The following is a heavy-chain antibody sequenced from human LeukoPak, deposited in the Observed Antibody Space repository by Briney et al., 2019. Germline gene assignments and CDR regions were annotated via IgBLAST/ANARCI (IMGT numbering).Heavy chain of an antibody. CDR3: ARESPVDTAMADPTTVTTQSFDY. D-gene: IGHD5-18*01. V-gene: IGHV3-30*03. Sequence: PGRSLRLSCAASGFTFSSYGMHWVRQAPGKGLEWVAVISYDGSNKYYADSVKGRFTISRDNSKNTLYLQMNSLRAEDTAVYYCARESPVDTAMADPTTVTTQSFDYWGQGTLVTVSS. J-gene: IGHJ4*02. CDR2: ISYDGSNK. CDR1: GFTFSSYG.